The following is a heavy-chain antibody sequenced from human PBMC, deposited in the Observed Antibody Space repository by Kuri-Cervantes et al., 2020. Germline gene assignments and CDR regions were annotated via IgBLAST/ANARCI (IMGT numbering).Heavy chain of an antibody. CDR2: IKCDGSEK. CDR3: ARGFAAMVRFDP. D-gene: IGHD5-18*01. Sequence: GGSLRLSCAASGFTFSSSWMHWVCQAPEKGLEWVADIKCDGSEKYYVDSVKGRLTISRDNAKNSLYLQVNSLRSEDTAVYYCARGFAAMVRFDPWGQGTRV. V-gene: IGHV3-52*01. CDR1: GFTFSSSW. J-gene: IGHJ5*02.